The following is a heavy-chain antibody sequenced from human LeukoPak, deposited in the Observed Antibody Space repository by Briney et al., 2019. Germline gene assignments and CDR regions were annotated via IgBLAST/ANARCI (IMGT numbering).Heavy chain of an antibody. D-gene: IGHD3-3*01. V-gene: IGHV1-18*01. CDR3: QRITIFGVIIYFDY. Sequence: GASVKVSCKASGYAFAFYGINWVRQAPGQGLEWMGWISVNNGNTHYAQKFKGRVTMTTDTSTSTAYMEVTSLTSDDTAVYYCQRITIFGVIIYFDYWGQGTLVTVSS. J-gene: IGHJ4*02. CDR2: ISVNNGNT. CDR1: GYAFAFYG.